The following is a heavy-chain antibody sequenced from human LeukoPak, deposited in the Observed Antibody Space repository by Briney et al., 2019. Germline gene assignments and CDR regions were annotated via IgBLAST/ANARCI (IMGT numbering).Heavy chain of an antibody. CDR3: AKGRSGWYPDY. Sequence: PGGSLRLSCAASGFTFDDYAMHWVRQAPGKGLEWVSGISWNSGSIGYADSAKGRFTISRDNAKNSLYLQMNSLRAEDTALYYCAKGRSGWYPDYWGQGTLVTVSS. D-gene: IGHD6-19*01. V-gene: IGHV3-9*01. CDR2: ISWNSGSI. J-gene: IGHJ4*02. CDR1: GFTFDDYA.